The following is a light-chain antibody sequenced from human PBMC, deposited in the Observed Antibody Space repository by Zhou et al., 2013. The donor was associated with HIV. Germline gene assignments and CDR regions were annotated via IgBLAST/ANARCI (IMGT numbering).Light chain of an antibody. CDR3: QQYGDSQAYT. J-gene: IGKJ2*01. CDR1: QGIGVL. V-gene: IGKV1-17*01. Sequence: DIQMSQSPSSLSASVGDRVTITCRASQGIGVLLGWYQQKPGKAPKRLIYAASSLQGGVPSRFSGSGSGTDFTLTISRLEPEDFAVYSCQQYGDSQAYTFGQGTKLEIK. CDR2: AAS.